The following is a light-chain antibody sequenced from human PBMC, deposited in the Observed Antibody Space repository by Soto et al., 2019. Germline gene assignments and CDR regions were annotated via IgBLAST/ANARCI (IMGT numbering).Light chain of an antibody. Sequence: DIQMTQSPSSVSASVGDRVTITCRASQGISSRLAWYQQKPGKAPNLLIYAASNLQSGVPSRFSGSGSETDFTLTIGSLQPEDFATYYCQQDNSFPLTFGGGTKVEIK. CDR2: AAS. CDR3: QQDNSFPLT. CDR1: QGISSR. J-gene: IGKJ4*01. V-gene: IGKV1-12*01.